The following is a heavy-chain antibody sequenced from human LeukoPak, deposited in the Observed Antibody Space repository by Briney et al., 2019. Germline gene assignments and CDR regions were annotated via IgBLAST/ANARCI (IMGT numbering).Heavy chain of an antibody. V-gene: IGHV4-61*02. CDR1: GGSISGDYYY. Sequence: PSETLSLTCSVSGGSISGDYYYWSWIRQTAGEGLEWIGRISSNGTAAYNPSLKGRVTISLDMSKNQFSLKLNSVTAADTALYYCARSTGRGSYLTGDAFDIWGQGTMVTVSA. J-gene: IGHJ3*02. CDR2: ISSNGTA. D-gene: IGHD1-26*01. CDR3: ARSTGRGSYLTGDAFDI.